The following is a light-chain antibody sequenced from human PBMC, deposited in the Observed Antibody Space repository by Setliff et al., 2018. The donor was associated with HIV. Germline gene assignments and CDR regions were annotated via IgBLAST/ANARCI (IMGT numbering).Light chain of an antibody. CDR3: CSYAGTYTYI. CDR2: DVT. V-gene: IGLV2-11*01. CDR1: SSDVGAYNY. Sequence: QSALTQPRSVPGSPGQSVTFSCTGSSSDVGAYNYVSWYQQHPGKAPKLMIYDVTRRPSGVPDRFSGSKSGNTASLTISGLQAEDEADYYCCSYAGTYTYIFGSGTKVTVL. J-gene: IGLJ1*01.